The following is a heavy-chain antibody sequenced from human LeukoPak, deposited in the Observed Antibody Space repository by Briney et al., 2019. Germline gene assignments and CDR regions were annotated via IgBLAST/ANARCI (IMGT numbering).Heavy chain of an antibody. J-gene: IGHJ5*02. CDR3: ARGEGFHWFDP. CDR1: GGSISSYY. Sequence: PSETLSLTCTVPGGSISSYYWSWIRQPPGKGLEWIGYIYYSGSTNYNPSLKSRVTISVDTSKNQFSLKLSSVTAADTAVYYCARGEGFHWFDPWGQGTLVTVSS. CDR2: IYYSGST. D-gene: IGHD1-26*01. V-gene: IGHV4-59*01.